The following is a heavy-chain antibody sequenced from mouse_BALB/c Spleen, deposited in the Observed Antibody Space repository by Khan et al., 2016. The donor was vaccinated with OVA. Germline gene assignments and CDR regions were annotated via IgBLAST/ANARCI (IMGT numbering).Heavy chain of an antibody. CDR1: GYTFTSYW. J-gene: IGHJ2*01. D-gene: IGHD1-1*01. V-gene: IGHV1S81*02. Sequence: VQLQESGAELVKAGASVKMSCKASGYTFTSYWMHWVKQRLGQGLEWFAETNPTNGRTYYNEKFKSKATLTVDKSSSTAYMLLSGPTFEDAAVYYCARIKKIGATYFDYWGQGTTRTVSS. CDR3: ARIKKIGATYFDY. CDR2: TNPTNGRT.